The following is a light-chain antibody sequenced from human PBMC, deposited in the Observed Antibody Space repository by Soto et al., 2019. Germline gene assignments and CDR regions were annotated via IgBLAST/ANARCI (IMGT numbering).Light chain of an antibody. CDR2: GNI. CDR3: QSYDSSLSAGV. Sequence: QSVLTQPPSVSGAPGQRVTISCTGSSSNIGAGYDVHWYQQLPGTAPKLLISGNINRPSGVPDRFSGSKSGTSASLAITGLQAEDEADYYCQSYDSSLSAGVFGGGTKLTVL. J-gene: IGLJ3*02. CDR1: SSNIGAGYD. V-gene: IGLV1-40*01.